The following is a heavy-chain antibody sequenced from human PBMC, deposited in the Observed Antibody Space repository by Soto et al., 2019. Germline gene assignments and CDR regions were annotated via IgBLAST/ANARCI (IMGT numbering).Heavy chain of an antibody. CDR1: GFSLSASGVG. CDR2: IYWDDDK. J-gene: IGHJ4*02. Sequence: QITLKESGPKLVKPTQTLTLTCSFSGFSLSASGVGVGWIRQAPGKALEWLALIYWDDDKFYSPSLKTRLTITKDPSRNPVVLTMPNKDPVDTATYHCVTPQRDYDKTGHFLGYYFDYWGQGTQVTVSS. CDR3: VTPQRDYDKTGHFLGYYFDY. V-gene: IGHV2-5*02. D-gene: IGHD3-22*01.